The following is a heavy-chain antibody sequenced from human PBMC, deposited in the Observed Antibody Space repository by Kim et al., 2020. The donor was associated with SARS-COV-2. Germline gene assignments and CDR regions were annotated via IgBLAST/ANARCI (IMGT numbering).Heavy chain of an antibody. D-gene: IGHD6-19*01. Sequence: ASVKVSCKASGYTFTSYAMNWVRQAPGQGLEWMGWINTNTGNPTYAQGFTGRFVFSLDTSVSTAYLQISSLKAEDTAVYYCARDGVRIAVAGRGIGYWGQGTLVTVSS. V-gene: IGHV7-4-1*02. CDR2: INTNTGNP. J-gene: IGHJ4*02. CDR1: GYTFTSYA. CDR3: ARDGVRIAVAGRGIGY.